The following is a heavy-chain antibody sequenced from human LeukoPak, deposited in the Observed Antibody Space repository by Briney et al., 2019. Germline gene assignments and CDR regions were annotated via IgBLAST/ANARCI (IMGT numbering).Heavy chain of an antibody. J-gene: IGHJ3*02. CDR2: IHTSAST. V-gene: IGHV4-4*07. D-gene: IGHD1-26*01. CDR3: ARDDNSEYSDDAFDI. Sequence: PSETLSLTCSVSGASIRSYSWSWLWQPAGKGLEWIGRIHTSASTEYNPSLKSRVTMSVDTYKNQFSLKLNSVTAADTAVYFCARDDNSEYSDDAFDIWGQGTLVTVSS. CDR1: GASIRSYS.